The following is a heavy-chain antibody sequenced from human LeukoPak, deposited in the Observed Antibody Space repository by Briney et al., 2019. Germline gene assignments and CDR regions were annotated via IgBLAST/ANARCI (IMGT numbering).Heavy chain of an antibody. D-gene: IGHD5-18*01. CDR1: GYASTDYY. J-gene: IGHJ4*02. V-gene: IGHV1-2*06. Sequence: ASVKVSCKASGYASTDYYMHWVRQAPGQGLEWMGRINPNSGGTSYAQKFQGRVTMTRDTSISTAYMELSRLRSDDSAVYYCARSELETAMGIFDYWGQGTLVTVSS. CDR2: INPNSGGT. CDR3: ARSELETAMGIFDY.